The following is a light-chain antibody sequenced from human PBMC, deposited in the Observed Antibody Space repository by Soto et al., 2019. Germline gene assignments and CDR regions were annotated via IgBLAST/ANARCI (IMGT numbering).Light chain of an antibody. CDR1: SSDVGGYNY. J-gene: IGLJ1*01. CDR3: CSYAGSYTVV. CDR2: DVS. Sequence: QSVLTQPRSVSGSPGQSVTISCTGISSDVGGYNYVSWYQQHPGKAPKLMIYDVSKRPSGVPDRFSGSKSGNTASLTISGLQAEDEADYYCCSYAGSYTVVFGTGTKVTVL. V-gene: IGLV2-11*01.